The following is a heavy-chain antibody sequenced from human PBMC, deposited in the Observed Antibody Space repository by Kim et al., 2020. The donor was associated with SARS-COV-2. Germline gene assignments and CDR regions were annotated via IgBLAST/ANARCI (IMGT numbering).Heavy chain of an antibody. Sequence: GGSLRLSYAASGFTFSNYWMHWVRQAPGKGLVWVSRIYTDGSNTIYADSVKGRLTISRDNAKNTLYLQMNSLRAEDTAVYYCVRGRATTGYYFDYWGQGTLVTVSS. CDR1: GFTFSNYW. CDR2: IYTDGSNT. J-gene: IGHJ4*02. V-gene: IGHV3-74*01. CDR3: VRGRATTGYYFDY.